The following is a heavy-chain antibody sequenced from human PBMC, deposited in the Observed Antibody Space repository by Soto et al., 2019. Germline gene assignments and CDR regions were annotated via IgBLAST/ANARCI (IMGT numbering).Heavy chain of an antibody. CDR2: INPSGGST. Sequence: ASVKVSCKASGYTFTSYYIHWVRQAPGHGLEWMAIINPSGGSTDYPQKFQGRVTMTRDTSTSTVYMEVSSLTSEDTAVFYCARGSGCFVYGMDVWGQGTKVTVSS. J-gene: IGHJ6*02. CDR1: GYTFTSYY. D-gene: IGHD3-10*01. CDR3: ARGSGCFVYGMDV. V-gene: IGHV1-46*01.